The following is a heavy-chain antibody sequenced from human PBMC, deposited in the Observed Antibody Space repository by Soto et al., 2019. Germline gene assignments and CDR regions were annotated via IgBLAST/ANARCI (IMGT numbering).Heavy chain of an antibody. CDR2: INNSAGTK. CDR3: ARDPYHYDRNDYYA. CDR1: GFSLSTHN. J-gene: IGHJ5*02. D-gene: IGHD3-22*01. Sequence: GGSLRLSCTASGFSLSTHNMNWVRQAPGKGLEWISFINNSAGTKDYADSVKGRFIISRDNAKNSVYLQMNSLRDEDTAVYYCARDPYHYDRNDYYAWGQGTLVTVSS. V-gene: IGHV3-48*02.